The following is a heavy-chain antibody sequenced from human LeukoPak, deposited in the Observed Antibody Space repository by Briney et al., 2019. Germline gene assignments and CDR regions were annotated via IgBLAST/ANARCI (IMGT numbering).Heavy chain of an antibody. Sequence: ASVKVSCKAPGYTFTSYDINWVRQATGQGLEWMGWMNPNSGNTGYAQKFQGRVTMTRNTSISTAYMELSSLRSEDTAVYYCARGRHPVRRRYSSSWYGGNWFDPWGQGTLVTVSS. CDR1: GYTFTSYD. D-gene: IGHD6-13*01. CDR3: ARGRHPVRRRYSSSWYGGNWFDP. CDR2: MNPNSGNT. J-gene: IGHJ5*02. V-gene: IGHV1-8*01.